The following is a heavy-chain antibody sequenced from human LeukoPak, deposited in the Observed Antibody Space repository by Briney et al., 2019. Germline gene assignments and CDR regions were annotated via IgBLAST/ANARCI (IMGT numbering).Heavy chain of an antibody. V-gene: IGHV3-33*08. Sequence: SGGSLRLSCAASGFTFSSYGMHWVRQAPGKGLEWVAVIWHDGSNTYYADSVKGRFLLSRDNSLNTLYLQMNGLRAEDTAVYYCARDRGSREDGMDVWGQGTTVTVSS. CDR2: IWHDGSNT. J-gene: IGHJ6*02. D-gene: IGHD1-26*01. CDR3: ARDRGSREDGMDV. CDR1: GFTFSSYG.